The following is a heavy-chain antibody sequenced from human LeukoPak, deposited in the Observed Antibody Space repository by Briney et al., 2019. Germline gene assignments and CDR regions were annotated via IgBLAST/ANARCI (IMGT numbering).Heavy chain of an antibody. J-gene: IGHJ5*02. CDR3: ARARDGHINNWFDP. CDR1: GGSINSYY. V-gene: IGHV4-59*01. Sequence: SETLSLTCTVSGGSINSYYWSWIRQPPGKGLEWIGYIYYSGSTNYNPSIKSRVTISVDTSKHQFSLKMSSVTAADTAVYYCARARDGHINNWFDPWGQGTLVTVSS. D-gene: IGHD5-24*01. CDR2: IYYSGST.